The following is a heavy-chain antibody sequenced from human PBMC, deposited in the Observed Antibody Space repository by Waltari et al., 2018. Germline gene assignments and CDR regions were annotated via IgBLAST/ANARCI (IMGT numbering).Heavy chain of an antibody. CDR2: MKPNSGNT. CDR1: GYTFTSYD. D-gene: IGHD3-22*01. Sequence: QVQLVQSGAEVKKPGASVKVSCKASGYTFTSYDINWVRQATGQGLEWMGWMKPNSGNTGYAQKFQGRVTMTRNTSISTAYMELSSLRSEDTTVYYCARAQYYYDSSGYYSWGQGTLVTVSS. V-gene: IGHV1-8*02. CDR3: ARAQYYYDSSGYYS. J-gene: IGHJ4*02.